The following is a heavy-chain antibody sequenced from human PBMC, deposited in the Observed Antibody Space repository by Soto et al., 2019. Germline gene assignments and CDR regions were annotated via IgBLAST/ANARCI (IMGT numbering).Heavy chain of an antibody. D-gene: IGHD3-22*01. Sequence: PSETLSLTCTVSGGSISSGDYYWSWIRQPPGKGLEWIGYIYYSGSTNYNPSLKSRVTISVDTSKNQFSLKLSSVTAADTAVYYCARGEDYYDSRTHVFGGQGTLVTVSS. CDR1: GGSISSGDYY. V-gene: IGHV4-61*08. J-gene: IGHJ4*02. CDR3: ARGEDYYDSRTHVF. CDR2: IYYSGST.